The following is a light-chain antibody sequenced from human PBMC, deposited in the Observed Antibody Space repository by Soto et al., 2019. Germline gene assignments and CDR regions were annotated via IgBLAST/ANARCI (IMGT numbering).Light chain of an antibody. CDR3: ETWDSNTPV. CDR2: LEGSGNY. Sequence: QTVVTQSSSASASLGSSVKLTCTLSSGPTYNIIAWHQQQPGKAPRYLMKLEGSGNYNRGTGVPDRFSGSSSGADRFLSISNLQSEDEADYYCETWDSNTPVFGGGTKHTVL. CDR1: SGPTYNI. V-gene: IGLV4-60*03. J-gene: IGLJ3*02.